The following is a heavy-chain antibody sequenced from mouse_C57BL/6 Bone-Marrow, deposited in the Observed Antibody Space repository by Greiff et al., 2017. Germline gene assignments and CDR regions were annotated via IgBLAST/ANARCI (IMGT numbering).Heavy chain of an antibody. J-gene: IGHJ4*01. CDR3: ASFPQLGRAMDY. CDR1: GYTFTSYW. Sequence: QVQLQQPGAELVKPGASVKLSCKASGYTFTSYWMHWVKQRPGQGLEWIGMIHPNSGSTNYNEKFKSKATLTVDKSSSTDYMQLSSLTSEDSAVYYCASFPQLGRAMDYWGQGTSVTVSS. V-gene: IGHV1-64*01. CDR2: IHPNSGST. D-gene: IGHD4-1*02.